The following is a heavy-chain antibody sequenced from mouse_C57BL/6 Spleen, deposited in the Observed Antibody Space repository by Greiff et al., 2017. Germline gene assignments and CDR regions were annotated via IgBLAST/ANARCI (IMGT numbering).Heavy chain of an antibody. CDR3: ARRDDYAFAY. J-gene: IGHJ3*01. V-gene: IGHV1-54*01. D-gene: IGHD2-4*01. CDR1: GYAFTNYL. CDR2: INPGSGGT. Sequence: QVQLQQSGAELVRPGTSVKVSCKASGYAFTNYLIEWVKQRPGQGLAWIGVINPGSGGTNYNEKFKGKATLTADKSSSTAYMQLSSLTSEDSAVYFCARRDDYAFAYWGQGTLVTVSA.